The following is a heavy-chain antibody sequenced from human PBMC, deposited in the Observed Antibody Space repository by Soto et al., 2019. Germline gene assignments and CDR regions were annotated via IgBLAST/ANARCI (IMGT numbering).Heavy chain of an antibody. V-gene: IGHV4-59*08. Sequence: SETLSLTCTVSGGSISSYYWSWIRQPPGKGLEWIGYIYYSGSTNYNPSLKSRVTISVDTSKNQFSLKLSSVTAADTAVYYCERQAGPDYGDRNFDYWGQGTLVTVSS. CDR2: IYYSGST. CDR1: GGSISSYY. D-gene: IGHD4-17*01. J-gene: IGHJ4*02. CDR3: ERQAGPDYGDRNFDY.